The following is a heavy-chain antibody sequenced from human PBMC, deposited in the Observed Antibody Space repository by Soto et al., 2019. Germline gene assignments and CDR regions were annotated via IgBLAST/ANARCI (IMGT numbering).Heavy chain of an antibody. CDR2: IYSGGST. Sequence: EVQLVESGGGLVQPGGSLRRSCTASGFTVSSNYMSWVRQAPGKGLEWVSVIYSGGSTYYADSVKGRFTTSADNSNTTLNLQINSLRAEDTAVYYCARDDYAFDIWGQGTMVTVSS. CDR1: GFTVSSNY. V-gene: IGHV3-66*01. J-gene: IGHJ3*02. CDR3: ARDDYAFDI. D-gene: IGHD2-21*01.